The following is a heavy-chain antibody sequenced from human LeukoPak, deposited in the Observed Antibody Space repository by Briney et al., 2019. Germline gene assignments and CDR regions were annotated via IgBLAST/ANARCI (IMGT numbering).Heavy chain of an antibody. Sequence: GASVKVSCKASGFTFTGYYMHWVRQAPGQGLEWMGWINPNSGGTNSAQKFQGRVTMTRETSISTAYMELSRLRSDDTAVYYCARSAPTLTYDILTGYLGYWGQGTLVTVSS. CDR2: INPNSGGT. J-gene: IGHJ4*02. D-gene: IGHD3-9*01. CDR3: ARSAPTLTYDILTGYLGY. CDR1: GFTFTGYY. V-gene: IGHV1-2*02.